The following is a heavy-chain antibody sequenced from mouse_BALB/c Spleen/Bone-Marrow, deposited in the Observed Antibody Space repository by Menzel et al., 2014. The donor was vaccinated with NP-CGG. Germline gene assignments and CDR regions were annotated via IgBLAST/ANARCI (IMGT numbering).Heavy chain of an antibody. J-gene: IGHJ4*01. CDR2: IRTKANNHAT. CDR1: GFTFSDAW. D-gene: IGHD1-2*01. CDR3: TDLLRLRRDY. Sequence: EVQVVESGGGLVRPGGSMKISCAASGFTFSDAWMDWVRQSPETGLEWVAEIRTKANNHATYYAESVKGRFTISRDDSKSSVYLQMNSLRAEDTGIYYCTDLLRLRRDYWGQGTSVTVSS. V-gene: IGHV6-6*01.